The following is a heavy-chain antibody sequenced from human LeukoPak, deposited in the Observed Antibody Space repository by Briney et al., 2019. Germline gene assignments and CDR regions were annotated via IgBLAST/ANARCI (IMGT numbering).Heavy chain of an antibody. CDR3: AKGDCGGTCLLIDN. D-gene: IGHD2-15*01. CDR2: ITGSGATT. CDR1: GFTFSGYA. Sequence: GGSLRLSCAASGFTFSGYAMSWVRQAPGRGLEWVSLITGSGATTYYADSVRGRFTVSRDNSKNTLYLQMNSLRAEDTAVYFCAKGDCGGTCLLIDNWGQGTLVTVSS. V-gene: IGHV3-23*01. J-gene: IGHJ4*02.